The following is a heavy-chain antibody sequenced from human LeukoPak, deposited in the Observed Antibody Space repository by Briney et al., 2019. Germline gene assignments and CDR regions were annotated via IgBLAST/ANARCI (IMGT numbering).Heavy chain of an antibody. CDR1: GFTFSDYY. CDR3: AREAMVPG. J-gene: IGHJ4*02. CDR2: ISSSGSTI. V-gene: IGHV3-11*01. D-gene: IGHD5-18*01. Sequence: VGSLRLSSAASGFTFSDYYMSWIRPAPGKGLEWGSYISSSGSTIYYTDPVKGRFTISRDNAKNSLYLQMNSLRAEDRAVYYRAREAMVPGWGEGTLVTVSS.